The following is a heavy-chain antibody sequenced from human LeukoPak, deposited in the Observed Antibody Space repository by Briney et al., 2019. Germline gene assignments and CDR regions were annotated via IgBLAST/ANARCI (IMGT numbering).Heavy chain of an antibody. CDR3: AKDRDYYDSSSSDY. CDR2: ISGSGDST. D-gene: IGHD3-22*01. Sequence: PGGCLRLSCVASGFTFNNFTMRWVRQAPGKGLEWVSGISGSGDSTYYADSVKGRFTISRDNSKNTLYLQMNSLRAEDTAVYYCAKDRDYYDSSSSDYWGQGTLVTVSS. CDR1: GFTFNNFT. J-gene: IGHJ4*02. V-gene: IGHV3-23*01.